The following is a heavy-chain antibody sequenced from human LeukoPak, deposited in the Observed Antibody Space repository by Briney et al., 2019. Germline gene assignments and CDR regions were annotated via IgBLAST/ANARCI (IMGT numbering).Heavy chain of an antibody. D-gene: IGHD3-22*01. CDR3: ADYYDSSGYYSR. CDR2: IFYSGST. CDR1: GGSISTSNYY. V-gene: IGHV4-39*07. J-gene: IGHJ4*02. Sequence: SETLSLTCTVSGGSISTSNYYWGWIRQPPGKGLEWIGNIFYSGSTYYSPSLKSRVTISLDTSRNQFSLKLNSVTAADTAVYYCADYYDSSGYYSRWGQGTLVTVSS.